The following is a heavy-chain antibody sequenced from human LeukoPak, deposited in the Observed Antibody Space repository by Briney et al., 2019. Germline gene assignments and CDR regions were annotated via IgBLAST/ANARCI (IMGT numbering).Heavy chain of an antibody. CDR1: RFTFSSYA. CDR2: ISGTGGST. V-gene: IGHV3-23*01. J-gene: IGHJ3*02. Sequence: PGGSLRLACAASRFTFSSYAMSWVRQAPGKGLEWVSAISGTGGSTYYADSVKGRFTISRDNSKNTLYLQMNSLRAEDTAVYSCARLASDYSDSSGPRRGAFDIWGQGTMVTVSS. D-gene: IGHD3-22*01. CDR3: ARLASDYSDSSGPRRGAFDI.